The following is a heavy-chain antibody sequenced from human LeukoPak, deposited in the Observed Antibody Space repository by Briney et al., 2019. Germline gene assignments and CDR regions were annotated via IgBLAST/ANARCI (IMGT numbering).Heavy chain of an antibody. CDR2: IRHDGSKN. Sequence: HSGGSLRLSCAASGFSFSSYGMHWARQAPGKGREWGTFIRHDGSKNYYADSVKGRFTIYREHSKETLYLQMNRLRPEHTAVYYCFWCLAPGYGGSASPGAFDMWGRGTLVIVSS. CDR1: GFSFSSYG. J-gene: IGHJ3*02. CDR3: FWCLAPGYGGSASPGAFDM. V-gene: IGHV3-30*02. D-gene: IGHD4-23*01.